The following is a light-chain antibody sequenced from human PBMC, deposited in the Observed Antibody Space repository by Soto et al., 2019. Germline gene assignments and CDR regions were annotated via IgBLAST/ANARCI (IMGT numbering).Light chain of an antibody. CDR1: QSIENY. CDR3: QQYNTYSWT. J-gene: IGKJ1*01. Sequence: DILMTQSPSTLSASVGERVTISCRASQSIENYLAWYQQKPGKAPKLLIYDASTLETGVPSRFRGSGSGTEFTLAISSLQHDDFATYYCQQYNTYSWTFGHGTKVDIK. V-gene: IGKV1-5*01. CDR2: DAS.